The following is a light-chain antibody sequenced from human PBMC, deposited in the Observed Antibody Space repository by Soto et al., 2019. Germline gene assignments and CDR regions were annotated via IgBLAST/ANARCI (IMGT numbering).Light chain of an antibody. CDR1: SSDVGGYNY. CDR2: DVS. J-gene: IGLJ1*01. CDR3: SSYTSSITLVV. V-gene: IGLV2-14*01. Sequence: QSVLTQPASVSGSPGQSITISCTGTSSDVGGYNYVSWYQQHPGKAPKLMIYDVSNRPSGVSNRFSGSKSGNTASLTISGLQAEDEADYYCSSYTSSITLVVFGTGTKVT.